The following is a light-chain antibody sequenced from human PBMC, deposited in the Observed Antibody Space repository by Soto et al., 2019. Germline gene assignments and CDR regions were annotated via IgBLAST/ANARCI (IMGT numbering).Light chain of an antibody. CDR2: DVN. CDR3: TSWTTSTTMI. V-gene: IGLV2-14*03. Sequence: QPASVSGSPGQSITISCTGTRSDIGAYNFVSWYQQHPGEVPKLILYDVNVRPSGVSNRFSGSKSGNTASLTISGLQAEDEADYYCTSWTTSTTMIFGGGTKVTVL. J-gene: IGLJ2*01. CDR1: RSDIGAYNF.